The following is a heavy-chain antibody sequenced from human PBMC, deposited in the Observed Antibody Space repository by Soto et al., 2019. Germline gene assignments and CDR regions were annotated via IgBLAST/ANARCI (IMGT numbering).Heavy chain of an antibody. J-gene: IGHJ4*02. CDR2: IKQDGSEK. D-gene: IGHD3-22*01. CDR1: GFTFISYW. V-gene: IGHV3-7*01. Sequence: PGGSLRLSCAASGFTFISYWMSWVRQAPGKGLEWVANIKQDGSEKYYVDSVKGRFTISRDNAKNSLYLQMNSLRAEDTAVYYCARFTQDSSGYYPFDYWGQGTRVTAPQ. CDR3: ARFTQDSSGYYPFDY.